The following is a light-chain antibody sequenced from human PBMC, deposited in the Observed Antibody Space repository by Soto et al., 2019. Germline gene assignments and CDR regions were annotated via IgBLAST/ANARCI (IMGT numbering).Light chain of an antibody. V-gene: IGLV1-40*01. Sequence: QAVVTQPPSVSGTPGQRVTISCSGSSSNIGSKSVSWYQQLPGTAPKLLIYGNSNRPSGVPDRFSGSKSGTSASLAITGLQAEDEADYYCQSYDSSLSKVFGTGTKVTV. CDR2: GNS. CDR1: SSNIGSKS. J-gene: IGLJ1*01. CDR3: QSYDSSLSKV.